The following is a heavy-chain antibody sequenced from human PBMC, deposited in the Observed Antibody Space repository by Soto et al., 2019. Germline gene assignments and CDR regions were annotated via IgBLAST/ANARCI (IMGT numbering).Heavy chain of an antibody. CDR3: ARESGVAAGPFDM. V-gene: IGHV4-30-4*01. D-gene: IGHD6-13*01. Sequence: SETLSLTCTVSGGSISSGDYYWSWIRQPPGKGLEWIGYIYYSGSTYYNPSLKSRVTISVDTSKNQFSLKLSSVTAADTAVYYGARESGVAAGPFDMWGEGTLVTVPS. J-gene: IGHJ1*01. CDR2: IYYSGST. CDR1: GGSISSGDYY.